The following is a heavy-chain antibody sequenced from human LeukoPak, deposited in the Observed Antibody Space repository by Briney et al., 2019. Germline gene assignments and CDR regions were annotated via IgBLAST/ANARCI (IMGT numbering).Heavy chain of an antibody. D-gene: IGHD3-10*01. CDR2: IYYIGST. CDR3: ARRRYYGSGSNPFDP. CDR1: GGSISGNSYY. V-gene: IGHV4-39*07. Sequence: SETLSLTCSVSGGSISGNSYYWGWIRQPPGKGLEWIGNIYYIGSTYYNPSLKSRVTISVDTSKNQFSLKLSSVTAADTAVYYCARRRYYGSGSNPFDPWGQGTLVTVSS. J-gene: IGHJ5*02.